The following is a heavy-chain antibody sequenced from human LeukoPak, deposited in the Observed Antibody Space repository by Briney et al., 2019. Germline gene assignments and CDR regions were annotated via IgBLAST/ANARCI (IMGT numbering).Heavy chain of an antibody. J-gene: IGHJ4*02. V-gene: IGHV3-7*03. CDR3: ARDLTPYGGNEFDY. D-gene: IGHD4-23*01. CDR2: INQDGSQK. CDR1: GFTFSIYW. Sequence: GGSLRLSCAASGFTFSIYWMSWVRQAPGKGLEWVANINQDGSQKYYVDSVKGRFTISRDNAKNSLYLQMNSLRAEDTAVYYCARDLTPYGGNEFDYWGQGTLVTVSS.